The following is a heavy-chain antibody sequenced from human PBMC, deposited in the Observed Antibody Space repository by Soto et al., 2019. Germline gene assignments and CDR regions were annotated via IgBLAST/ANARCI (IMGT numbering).Heavy chain of an antibody. D-gene: IGHD5-18*01. J-gene: IGHJ6*02. Sequence: GESLKISCKGSGYSFTSYWISWVRQVPGKGLEWMGRIDPSDSYTNYSPSFQGHVTISADKSISTAYLQWSSLKASDTAMYYCASWSVDTVMVSRCGIDVRGQGTTVTGSS. CDR2: IDPSDSYT. CDR3: ASWSVDTVMVSRCGIDV. CDR1: GYSFTSYW. V-gene: IGHV5-10-1*01.